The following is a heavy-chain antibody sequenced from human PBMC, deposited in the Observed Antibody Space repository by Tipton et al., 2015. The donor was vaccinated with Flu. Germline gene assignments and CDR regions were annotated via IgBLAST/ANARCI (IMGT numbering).Heavy chain of an antibody. Sequence: GLVKPSETLSLTCTVSGGSISSSSYYWGWIRQPPGKGLEWIGSIYYSGSTYYNPSLKSRVTISVDTSKNQFSLKLSSVTAADTAVYYCARQPAVAGKNWFDPWGQGTLVTVSS. V-gene: IGHV4-39*01. CDR3: ARQPAVAGKNWFDP. D-gene: IGHD6-19*01. J-gene: IGHJ5*02. CDR2: IYYSGST. CDR1: GGSISSSSYY.